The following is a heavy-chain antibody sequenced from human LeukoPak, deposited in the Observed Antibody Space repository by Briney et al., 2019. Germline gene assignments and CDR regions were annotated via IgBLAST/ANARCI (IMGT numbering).Heavy chain of an antibody. Sequence: ASVKVSCKASGYTFTSYGISWVRQAPGQGLEWMGWISAYDGNTNYAQELQGRVTMTTDTSTSTAYMELRSLRSDDTAVYYCARDKYYYDSSGSNWFDPWGQGTLVTVSS. CDR3: ARDKYYYDSSGSNWFDP. V-gene: IGHV1-18*01. CDR2: ISAYDGNT. CDR1: GYTFTSYG. J-gene: IGHJ5*02. D-gene: IGHD3-22*01.